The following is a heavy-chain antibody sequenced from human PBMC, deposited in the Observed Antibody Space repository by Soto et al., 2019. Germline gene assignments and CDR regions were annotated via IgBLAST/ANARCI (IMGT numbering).Heavy chain of an antibody. CDR2: MKQDGIEK. CDR1: GFTFSSYW. Sequence: EVQLVESGGGLVQPGGSLRLSCAASGFTFSSYWMSWVRQAPGKGLEWVANMKQDGIEKYYVDSVKGRFTISRDNAKNSLYLQMDSLRAEDAAVYYCARNPPMTRGNGMDVWGKGTKVTVSS. V-gene: IGHV3-7*03. D-gene: IGHD2-21*02. CDR3: ARNPPMTRGNGMDV. J-gene: IGHJ6*04.